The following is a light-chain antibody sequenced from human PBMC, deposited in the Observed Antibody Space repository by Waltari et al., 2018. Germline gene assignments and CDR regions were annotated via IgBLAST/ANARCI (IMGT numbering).Light chain of an antibody. J-gene: IGKJ2*01. Sequence: EAMMTQSPATLSVSPGDRATLSCRASQSVSNNVAWFQQKPGQAPSLLIYDASTRATGVPARFSGSGSGPEFTLTISSLQTEDFAVYYCQQYNNWPLYTFGQGTKLEIK. CDR1: QSVSNN. CDR2: DAS. CDR3: QQYNNWPLYT. V-gene: IGKV3-15*01.